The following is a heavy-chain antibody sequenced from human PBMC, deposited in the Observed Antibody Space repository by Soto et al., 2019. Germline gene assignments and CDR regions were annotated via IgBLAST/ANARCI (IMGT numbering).Heavy chain of an antibody. CDR2: TYYSGST. J-gene: IGHJ6*02. CDR3: ACIFSGGYGYGFYYYGMDV. CDR1: GGSISSSSYY. Sequence: QLQLQESGPGLVKPSETLSLTCTVSGGSISSSSYYWGWIRQPPGKGLEWIVSTYYSGSTYYKPSLKSRVTISVDTSKNQFSLKLSSVTAADTAVYYCACIFSGGYGYGFYYYGMDVWGQGTTVTVSS. V-gene: IGHV4-39*01. D-gene: IGHD5-18*01.